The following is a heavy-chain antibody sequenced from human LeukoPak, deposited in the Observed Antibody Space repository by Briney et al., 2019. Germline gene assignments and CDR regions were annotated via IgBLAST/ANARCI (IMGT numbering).Heavy chain of an antibody. Sequence: SETLSLTCAVYGGSFSGYDWSGIRQPPGKGLEWIGEINHSGSTNYNPSRKSRVTISVDTSKNQFSLKLSSVTAADTAVYYCARGQGRSGWYPYWGPGTLVTVSS. V-gene: IGHV4-34*01. D-gene: IGHD6-19*01. CDR2: INHSGST. J-gene: IGHJ4*02. CDR1: GGSFSGYD. CDR3: ARGQGRSGWYPY.